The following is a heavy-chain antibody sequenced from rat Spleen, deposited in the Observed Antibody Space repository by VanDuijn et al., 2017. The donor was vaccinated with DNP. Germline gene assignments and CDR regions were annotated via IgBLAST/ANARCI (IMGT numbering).Heavy chain of an antibody. CDR2: INMGSGGT. J-gene: IGHJ2*01. D-gene: IGHD1-10*01. CDR1: DFTFTSYF. CDR3: ARWDNYGYYFDY. V-gene: IGHV1-43*01. Sequence: QVQLQQSGAELAKPGSSVKISCRASDFTFTSYFVGWIKQTTGQGLEYIGYINMGSGGTNYNEKFKGKATLTVDKSSSTALMQLSSLTPDDSAVYYCARWDNYGYYFDYWGQGVMVTVSS.